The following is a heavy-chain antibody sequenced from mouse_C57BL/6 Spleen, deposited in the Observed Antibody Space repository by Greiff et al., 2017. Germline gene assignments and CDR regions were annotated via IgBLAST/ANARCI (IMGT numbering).Heavy chain of an antibody. Sequence: VQLQQSGPGLVQPSQSLSITCTVSGFSLTRYGVHWVRQSPGKGLEWLGVIWSGGSTAYNAAFISRLSISKDNSKSQVFFKMNSLQAYDTAIYYCARGDYSNSFAYWGQGTLVTGSA. CDR2: IWSGGST. D-gene: IGHD2-5*01. V-gene: IGHV2-2*01. CDR3: ARGDYSNSFAY. J-gene: IGHJ3*01. CDR1: GFSLTRYG.